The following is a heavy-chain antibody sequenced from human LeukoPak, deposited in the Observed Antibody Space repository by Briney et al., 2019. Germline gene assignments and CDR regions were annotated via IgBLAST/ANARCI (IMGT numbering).Heavy chain of an antibody. CDR1: GYTFSRYG. J-gene: IGHJ4*02. D-gene: IGHD3-22*01. CDR2: IIPILGIA. V-gene: IGHV1-69*04. Sequence: SVKVSCKASGYTFSRYGISWVRQAPGQGPEWMGRIIPILGIANYAQKFQGRVTITADKSTSTAYMELSSLRSEDTAVYYCASGSSGYYTIDYWGQGTLVTVSS. CDR3: ASGSSGYYTIDY.